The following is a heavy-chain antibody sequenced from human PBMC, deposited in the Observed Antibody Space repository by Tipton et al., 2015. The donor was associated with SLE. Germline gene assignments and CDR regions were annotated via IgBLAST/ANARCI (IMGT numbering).Heavy chain of an antibody. CDR2: ISTYSGNT. Sequence: QLVQSGPEVKKPGASVKVSCKASGYTFTIYGISWVRQAPGQGLGWMGWISTYSGNTNYAQKLQGRVTMTTDTSTSTAYMELRSLRSDDTAVYYCARSPQWDPPTFDIWGQGTVVAVSS. D-gene: IGHD1-26*01. V-gene: IGHV1-18*01. J-gene: IGHJ3*02. CDR3: ARSPQWDPPTFDI. CDR1: GYTFTIYG.